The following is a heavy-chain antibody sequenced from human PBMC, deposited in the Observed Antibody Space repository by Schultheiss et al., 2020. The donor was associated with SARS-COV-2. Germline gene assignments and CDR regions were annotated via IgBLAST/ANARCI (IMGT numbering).Heavy chain of an antibody. CDR3: ARAPIGMPRGRMDV. Sequence: SETLSLTCIVSGGSISSCYWSWIRQPPGKGLEWIGYIYYSGTTNYNPSLKSRVTISVDTSKNKFSLKLTSATAADTAVYYCARAPIGMPRGRMDVWGQGTTVTVSS. J-gene: IGHJ6*02. V-gene: IGHV4-59*01. CDR1: GGSISSCY. D-gene: IGHD3-10*01. CDR2: IYYSGTT.